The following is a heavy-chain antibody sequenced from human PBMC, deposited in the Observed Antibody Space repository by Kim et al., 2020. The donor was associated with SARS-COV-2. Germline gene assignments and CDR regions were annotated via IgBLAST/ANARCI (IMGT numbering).Heavy chain of an antibody. Sequence: ASVKVSCKASGYTFTSYGISWVRQAPGQGLEWMGWTSAYNGNTNYAQKLQGRVTMTTDTSTSTAYMELRSLRSDDTAVYYCGIAAAGLNYYGMDVWGQGTTVTVSS. CDR3: GIAAAGLNYYGMDV. CDR1: GYTFTSYG. V-gene: IGHV1-18*01. J-gene: IGHJ6*02. CDR2: TSAYNGNT. D-gene: IGHD6-13*01.